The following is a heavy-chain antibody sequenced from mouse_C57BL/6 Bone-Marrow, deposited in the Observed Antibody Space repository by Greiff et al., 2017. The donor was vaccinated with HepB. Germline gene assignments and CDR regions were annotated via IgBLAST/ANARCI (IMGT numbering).Heavy chain of an antibody. CDR1: GYTFTSYR. J-gene: IGHJ4*01. CDR2: INPSSGYT. CDR3: DRERYYGSSPYYYAMDY. V-gene: IGHV1-7*01. Sequence: QVQLQQSGAELAKPGASVKLSCKASGYTFTSYRMHWVKQRPGQGLEWIGYINPSSGYTKYNQKFKDKATLTADKSSSTAYMQLGSLTYEDSAVYYCDRERYYGSSPYYYAMDYWGKGTSVTVSS. D-gene: IGHD1-1*01.